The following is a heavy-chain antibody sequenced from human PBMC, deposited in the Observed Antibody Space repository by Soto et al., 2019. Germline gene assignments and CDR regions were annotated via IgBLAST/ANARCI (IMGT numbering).Heavy chain of an antibody. Sequence: XTETLSVPCAGSAGSISSSNWWSLVRQPPGKGLEWIGEIYHSGSTNYNPSLKSRVTISVDKSKNQFSLKLSSVTAADTAVYYCARSLDFWSGYSPRAFDPWGQGTLVSVSS. V-gene: IGHV4-4*02. D-gene: IGHD3-3*01. CDR1: AGSISSSNW. CDR2: IYHSGST. J-gene: IGHJ5*02. CDR3: ARSLDFWSGYSPRAFDP.